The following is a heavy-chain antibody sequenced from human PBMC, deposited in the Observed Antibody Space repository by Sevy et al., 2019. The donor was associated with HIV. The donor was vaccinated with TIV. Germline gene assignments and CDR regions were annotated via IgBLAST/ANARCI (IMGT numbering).Heavy chain of an antibody. Sequence: ASVKVSCKASGYTFTGYYMHWVRQAPGQGLEWMGRINPNSGGTNYAQKFQGRVTMTRDTSFSTAYMELSRLRSDDTAVYYCARLEDSSGWYGGDAFDIWGQGTMVTVSS. CDR3: ARLEDSSGWYGGDAFDI. V-gene: IGHV1-2*06. J-gene: IGHJ3*02. CDR1: GYTFTGYY. D-gene: IGHD6-19*01. CDR2: INPNSGGT.